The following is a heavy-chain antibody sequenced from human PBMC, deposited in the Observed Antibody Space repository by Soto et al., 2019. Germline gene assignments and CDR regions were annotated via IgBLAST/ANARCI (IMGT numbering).Heavy chain of an antibody. V-gene: IGHV1-18*01. Sequence: QVQLVQSGAEVKKPGASVRVSCKASGYTFTTYGISWVRQAPGQGLEWMGWISASNGNIYYGQKFQGRVTMTTDSFTSTAYMELSSLTSDDTAVYYCASALTYSSSGDSGGRGTLVTVSS. J-gene: IGHJ4*02. CDR2: ISASNGNI. D-gene: IGHD6-13*01. CDR1: GYTFTTYG. CDR3: ASALTYSSSGDS.